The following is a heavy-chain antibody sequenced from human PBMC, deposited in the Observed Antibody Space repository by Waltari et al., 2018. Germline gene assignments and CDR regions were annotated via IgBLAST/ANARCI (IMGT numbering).Heavy chain of an antibody. Sequence: QMQLVQSGTEVNKPGTSVKVSCKASGFTFPSSAVQWVRQARGQCLEGIGWIVVGSGNKNYEQKFQERVTITRDMSTSTDYMELSSLRSEDTAVYYCAAAPVASYWGQGTLVTVSS. CDR1: GFTFPSSA. D-gene: IGHD6-19*01. J-gene: IGHJ4*02. CDR3: AAAPVASY. CDR2: IVVGSGNK. V-gene: IGHV1-58*01.